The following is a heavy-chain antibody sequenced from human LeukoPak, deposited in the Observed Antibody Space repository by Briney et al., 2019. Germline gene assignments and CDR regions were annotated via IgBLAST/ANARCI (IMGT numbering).Heavy chain of an antibody. Sequence: SETLSLACTVSGGSISSGDYYWSWIRQPPGKGLEWIGYIYYSGSTYYNPSLKSRVTISVDTSKNQFSLKLSSVTAADTAVYYCGANDFWSGYILDYWGQGTLVTVSS. CDR3: GANDFWSGYILDY. CDR2: IYYSGST. J-gene: IGHJ4*02. CDR1: GGSISSGDYY. D-gene: IGHD3-3*01. V-gene: IGHV4-30-4*08.